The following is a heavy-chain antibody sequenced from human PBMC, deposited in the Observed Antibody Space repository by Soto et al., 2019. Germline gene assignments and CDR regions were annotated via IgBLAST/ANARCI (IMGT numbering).Heavy chain of an antibody. J-gene: IGHJ4*02. CDR1: GFTFSSYS. D-gene: IGHD2-2*02. CDR2: ISSSSSYI. CDR3: ARDPPRGEVPAAISGDY. Sequence: PGGSLRLSCAASGFTFSSYSMNWVRQAPGKGLEWVSSISSSSSYIYYADSVKGRFTISRDNAKNSLYLQMNSLRAEDTAVYYCARDPPRGEVPAAISGDYWGQGTLVTVSS. V-gene: IGHV3-21*01.